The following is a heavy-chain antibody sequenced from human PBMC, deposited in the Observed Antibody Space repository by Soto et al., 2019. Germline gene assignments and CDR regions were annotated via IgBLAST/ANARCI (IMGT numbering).Heavy chain of an antibody. V-gene: IGHV4-34*01. CDR1: GGSFSGYY. CDR2: INHSGST. CDR3: VKVMRPNIVRGGGYYYMDV. J-gene: IGHJ6*03. D-gene: IGHD3-10*01. Sequence: QVQLQQWGAGLLKPSETLSLTCAVYGGSFSGYYWSWIRQPPGKGREWLVEINHSGSTNYNPSLKSRVTISVDTSKNQFSLRLSSVTAEDTVVYYCVKVMRPNIVRGGGYYYMDVWGKGTTVTVSS.